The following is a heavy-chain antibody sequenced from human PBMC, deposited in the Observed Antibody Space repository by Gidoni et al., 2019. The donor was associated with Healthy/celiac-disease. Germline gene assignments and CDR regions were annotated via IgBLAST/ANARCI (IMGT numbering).Heavy chain of an antibody. CDR1: GFTFSSYA. CDR3: AKAPGIAVAGIDY. CDR2: ISGSGGST. D-gene: IGHD6-19*01. V-gene: IGHV3-23*01. Sequence: EVQLLESGGGLVQPGGSLRLSCAASGFTFSSYAMSWVRKAPGKGLEWVSAISGSGGSTYYADSVKGRFTISRDNSKNTLYLQMNSLRAEDTAVYYCAKAPGIAVAGIDYWGQGTLVTVSS. J-gene: IGHJ4*02.